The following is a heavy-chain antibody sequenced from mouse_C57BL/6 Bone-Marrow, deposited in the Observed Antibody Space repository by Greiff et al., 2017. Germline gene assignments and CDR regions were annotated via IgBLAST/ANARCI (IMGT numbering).Heavy chain of an antibody. V-gene: IGHV1-59*01. CDR1: GYTFTSYW. J-gene: IGHJ2*01. Sequence: QVQLQQPGAELVRPGTSVKLSCKASGYTFTSYWMHWVKQRPGQGLEWIGVIDPSDSYTNYNQKFKGKATLTVDPSASTAYMQLSSRTSEDSAVYYWARRGANGDDFDYWGQGTTLTVSS. CDR3: ARRGANGDDFDY. D-gene: IGHD4-1*01. CDR2: IDPSDSYT.